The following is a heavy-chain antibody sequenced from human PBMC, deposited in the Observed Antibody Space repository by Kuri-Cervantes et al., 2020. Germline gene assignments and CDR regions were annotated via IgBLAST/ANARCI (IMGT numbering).Heavy chain of an antibody. D-gene: IGHD3-3*01. J-gene: IGHJ4*02. CDR3: ARGSGRASDFGVVIPLDY. Sequence: SVKVSCKASGFTFTSSAVQWVRQARGQRLEWIGWIVVDSGNTNYAQKFQERVTITRDMSTSTAYMELRSLRSDDTAVYYCARGSGRASDFGVVIPLDYWGQGTLVTVSS. V-gene: IGHV1-58*01. CDR2: IVVDSGNT. CDR1: GFTFTSSA.